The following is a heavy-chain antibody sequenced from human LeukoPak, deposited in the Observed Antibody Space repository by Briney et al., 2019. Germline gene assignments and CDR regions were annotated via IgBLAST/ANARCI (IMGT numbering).Heavy chain of an antibody. D-gene: IGHD3-16*02. CDR1: GYTFTGYY. CDR3: ARDKYYDYVWGSYRPDY. J-gene: IGHJ4*02. Sequence: GASVKVSCKASGYTFTGYYMHWVRQAPGQGLEWMGRINPNSGGTNYAQKFQGRVTMTRDTSISTAYMELCRLRYDDTAVYYCARDKYYDYVWGSYRPDYWGQGTLVTVSS. CDR2: INPNSGGT. V-gene: IGHV1-2*06.